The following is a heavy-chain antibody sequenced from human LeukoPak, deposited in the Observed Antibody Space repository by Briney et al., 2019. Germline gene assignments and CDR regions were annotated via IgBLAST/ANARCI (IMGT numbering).Heavy chain of an antibody. CDR1: GFSFSSYG. V-gene: IGHV3-33*01. CDR2: IWYDGSNI. CDR3: ARDRYDILTGYYMYFDY. Sequence: GGSLRLSCAASGFSFSSYGMHWVDQAPGKGLEWVAVIWYDGSNIYYADSVKGRFTISRDNSKNTLFLQMNSLRAEDTAVYYCARDRYDILTGYYMYFDYWGQGSLVTVSS. D-gene: IGHD3-9*01. J-gene: IGHJ4*02.